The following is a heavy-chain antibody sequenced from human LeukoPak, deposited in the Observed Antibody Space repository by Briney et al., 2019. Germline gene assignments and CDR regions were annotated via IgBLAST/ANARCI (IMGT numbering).Heavy chain of an antibody. CDR2: ISYDGSNK. CDR3: ARARYDSSGYYLDY. D-gene: IGHD3-22*01. Sequence: PGGSLRLSCAASGFTFSSYAMHWVRQAPGKGLEWVAVISYDGSNKYYADSVKGLFTISRDNSKNTLYLQMNSLRAEDTAVYYCARARYDSSGYYLDYWGQGTLVTVSS. J-gene: IGHJ4*02. CDR1: GFTFSSYA. V-gene: IGHV3-30-3*01.